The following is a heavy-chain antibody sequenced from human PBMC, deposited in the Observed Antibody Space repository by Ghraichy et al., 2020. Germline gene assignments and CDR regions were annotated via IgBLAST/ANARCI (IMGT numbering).Heavy chain of an antibody. D-gene: IGHD4-23*01. CDR3: ARGSVARGSIIDY. Sequence: GGSLRLSCAASGFTFSSYWMHWVRQVPGKGLVWVSRINSDGSSRSYADSVKGRVTISRDNAKNTVYLQMNSLRNDDTAVYYCARGSVARGSIIDYWGQGTLVTVSS. J-gene: IGHJ4*02. CDR2: INSDGSSR. CDR1: GFTFSSYW. V-gene: IGHV3-74*01.